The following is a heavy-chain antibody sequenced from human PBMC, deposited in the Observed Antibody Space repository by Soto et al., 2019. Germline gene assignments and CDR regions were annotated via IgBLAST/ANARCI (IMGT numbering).Heavy chain of an antibody. CDR3: AKKVPAALRLYYFFGLDV. V-gene: IGHV4-4*02. J-gene: IGHJ6*02. CDR1: GASISSDNR. CDR2: ISQSGTT. Sequence: QVQLQESGPGLVKPSGTLSLTCAVSGASISSDNRWTWVRQPPGEGLEWIGEISQSGTTKYNPSLACRVTISVDKSKNQFSLRLTSMIAADTAVYYCAKKVPAALRLYYFFGLDVWGQGTTVTVSS. D-gene: IGHD2-15*01.